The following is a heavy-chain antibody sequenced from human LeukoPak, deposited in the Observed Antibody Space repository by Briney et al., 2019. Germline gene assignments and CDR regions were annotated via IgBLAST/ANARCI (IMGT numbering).Heavy chain of an antibody. V-gene: IGHV4-30-2*05. CDR2: IYHSGST. D-gene: IGHD2-2*01. Sequence: PSQTLSLTCAVSGGSISSGGYSWSWNWQPPGKGLEWIGYIYHSGSTYYNPSLKSRVTISVDTSKNQFSLKLSSVTAADTAVYYCARVVPASGFDYWGQGTLVTVSS. CDR3: ARVVPASGFDY. CDR1: GGSISSGGYS. J-gene: IGHJ4*02.